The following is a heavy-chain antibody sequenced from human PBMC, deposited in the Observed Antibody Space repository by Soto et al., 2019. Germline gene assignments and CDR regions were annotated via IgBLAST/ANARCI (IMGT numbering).Heavy chain of an antibody. V-gene: IGHV3-23*01. CDR1: GFTFSSYA. CDR3: AKGNPTKPNSSGYYHFDY. Sequence: EVQLLESGGGLVQPGGSLRLSCAASGFTFSSYAMSWVRQAPGKGLEWVSAISGSGGSTYYADSVKGRFTISRDNSKNTLYMQMNSLRAEDTAVYYCAKGNPTKPNSSGYYHFDYWGQGTLVTVSS. CDR2: ISGSGGST. D-gene: IGHD3-22*01. J-gene: IGHJ4*02.